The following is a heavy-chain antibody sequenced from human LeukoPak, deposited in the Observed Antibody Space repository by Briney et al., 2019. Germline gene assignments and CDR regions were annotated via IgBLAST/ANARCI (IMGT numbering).Heavy chain of an antibody. J-gene: IGHJ4*02. CDR2: ISYDGSNK. D-gene: IGHD6-19*01. Sequence: PGRSLRLSGAASGFTFSSYAMHWFRQAPGKGLEWVAVISYDGSNKYYADSVKGRFTISRDNSKNTLYLQMNSLRAEDTAVYYCARIAVAGPDFDYWGQGTLVTVSS. CDR1: GFTFSSYA. CDR3: ARIAVAGPDFDY. V-gene: IGHV3-30*04.